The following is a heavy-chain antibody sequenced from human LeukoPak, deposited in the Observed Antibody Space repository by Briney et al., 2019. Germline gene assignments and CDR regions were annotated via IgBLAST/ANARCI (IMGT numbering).Heavy chain of an antibody. Sequence: SGTLSLTCAVSGGSISSGNWWSWVRQPPGKGLEWIGEIYHVGSTNYNPSLKSRVTISVDKSKNQFSLKLSSVTAADTAVYYCASARRDSSGYYFGYWGQGTLVTVSS. CDR3: ASARRDSSGYYFGY. CDR1: GGSISSGNW. V-gene: IGHV4-4*02. D-gene: IGHD3-22*01. CDR2: IYHVGST. J-gene: IGHJ4*02.